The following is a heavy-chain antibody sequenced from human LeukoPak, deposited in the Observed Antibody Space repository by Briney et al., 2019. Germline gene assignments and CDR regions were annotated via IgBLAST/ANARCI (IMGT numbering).Heavy chain of an antibody. CDR1: GFTFSSYS. D-gene: IGHD6-13*01. CDR3: ARLYASSWYYFDY. Sequence: PGGSLRLSCAASGFTFSSYSMNWVRQAPGKGLEWVSSIGSSTYIHYADSVKGRFTTSRDNAKNSLYLQMNSLRAEDTAVYYCARLYASSWYYFDYWGQGTLVTVSS. V-gene: IGHV3-21*01. CDR2: IGSSTYI. J-gene: IGHJ4*02.